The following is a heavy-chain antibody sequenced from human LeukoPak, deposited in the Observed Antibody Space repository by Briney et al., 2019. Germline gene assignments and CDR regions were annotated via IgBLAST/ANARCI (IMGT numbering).Heavy chain of an antibody. CDR3: ARLGGAATNDACDI. D-gene: IGHD2-15*01. V-gene: IGHV5-51*01. CDR2: IYPGESDP. J-gene: IGHJ3*02. Sequence: GESLEISCQRSGSPFTSYWIAWVRQLPGKGLEWMGIIYPGESDPTYRPSFQAQITISADKSISTAYLQWSSLKASDTAMYYCARLGGAATNDACDIWGPRTTVTVSS. CDR1: GSPFTSYW.